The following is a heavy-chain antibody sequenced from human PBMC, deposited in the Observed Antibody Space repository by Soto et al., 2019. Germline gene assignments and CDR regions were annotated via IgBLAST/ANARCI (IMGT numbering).Heavy chain of an antibody. Sequence: GGSLRLSCAASGFTFSSYSMNWVRQAPGKGLEWVSYISSSSSTIYYADSVKGRFTISRDNAKNSLYLQMNSLRAEDTAVYYCARDRYSSGWEGYNWFDPWGQGTLVTVSS. J-gene: IGHJ5*02. CDR3: ARDRYSSGWEGYNWFDP. D-gene: IGHD6-19*01. CDR1: GFTFSSYS. V-gene: IGHV3-48*01. CDR2: ISSSSSTI.